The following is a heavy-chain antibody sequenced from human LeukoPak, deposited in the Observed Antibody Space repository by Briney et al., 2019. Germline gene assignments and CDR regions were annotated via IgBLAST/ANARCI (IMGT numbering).Heavy chain of an antibody. CDR1: GFTFGDYA. V-gene: IGHV3-49*03. J-gene: IGHJ4*02. Sequence: PGGSLRLSCTASGFTFGDYAMSWFRQAPGKGLEWVGFIRSKAYGGTTEYAASVKGRFTISRDDSKSIAYLQMNSLKTEDTAVYYCTRGPRIAAAGPSSGPDFDYWGQGTLVTVSS. D-gene: IGHD6-13*01. CDR2: IRSKAYGGTT. CDR3: TRGPRIAAAGPSSGPDFDY.